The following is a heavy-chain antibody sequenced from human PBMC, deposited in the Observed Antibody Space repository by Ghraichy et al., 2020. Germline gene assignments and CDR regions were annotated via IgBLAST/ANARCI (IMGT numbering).Heavy chain of an antibody. V-gene: IGHV4-59*07. CDR2: IYYSGST. CDR3: ARGVQWGIAVAGTRYYGMDV. D-gene: IGHD6-19*01. CDR1: GGSISSYY. J-gene: IGHJ6*02. Sequence: SDTLSLTCTVSGGSISSYYWSWIRQPPGKGLEWIGYIYYSGSTNYNPSLKSRVTISVDTSKNQFSLKLSSVTAADTAVYYCARGVQWGIAVAGTRYYGMDVWGQGTTVTVSS.